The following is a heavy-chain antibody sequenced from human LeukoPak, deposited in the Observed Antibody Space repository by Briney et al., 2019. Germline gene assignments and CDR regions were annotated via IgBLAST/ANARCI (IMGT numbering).Heavy chain of an antibody. V-gene: IGHV4-59*01. CDR3: AREDPQTTVPEGMDV. Sequence: SETLSLTCTVSGGSISYYYWSWIRQSPGKGRGWIGYIYYSGPTNYNPSLKSRVTISVDTSKNQFSLQLRSVTAADTAVYYCAREDPQTTVPEGMDVWGQGTTVTVSS. CDR2: IYYSGPT. D-gene: IGHD4-17*01. CDR1: GGSISYYY. J-gene: IGHJ6*02.